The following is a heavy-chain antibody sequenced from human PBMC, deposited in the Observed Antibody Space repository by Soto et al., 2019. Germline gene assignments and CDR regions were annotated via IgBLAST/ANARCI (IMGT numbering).Heavy chain of an antibody. Sequence: PSETLSLTCTVSGGSISSYYWSWIRQPPGKGLEWIGYIYYSGSTNYNPSLKSRVTISVDTSKNQFSLKLSSVTAADTAVYYCAGDYYGSGSYYNPPGYWGQGTLVTISS. CDR1: GGSISSYY. D-gene: IGHD3-10*01. J-gene: IGHJ4*02. V-gene: IGHV4-59*01. CDR3: AGDYYGSGSYYNPPGY. CDR2: IYYSGST.